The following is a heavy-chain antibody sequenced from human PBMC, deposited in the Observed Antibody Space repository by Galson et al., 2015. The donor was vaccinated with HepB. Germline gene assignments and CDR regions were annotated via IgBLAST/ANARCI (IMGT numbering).Heavy chain of an antibody. J-gene: IGHJ4*02. CDR3: ARAPNLPYYDFWSGYYPFDY. CDR2: ISAYNGNT. V-gene: IGHV1-18*01. CDR1: GYTFTSYG. Sequence: SVKVSCKASGYTFTSYGISWVRQAPGQGLEWMGWISAYNGNTNYAQKLQGRVTMTTDTSTSTAYMELRSLRSDDTAVYYCARAPNLPYYDFWSGYYPFDYWGQGTLVTVSS. D-gene: IGHD3-3*01.